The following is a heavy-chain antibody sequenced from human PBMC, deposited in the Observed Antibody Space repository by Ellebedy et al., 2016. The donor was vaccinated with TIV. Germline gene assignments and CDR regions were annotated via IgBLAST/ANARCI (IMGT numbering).Heavy chain of an antibody. CDR2: ISDTGST. CDR1: GGSLNSGDFY. Sequence: SETLSLTXTVSGGSLNSGDFYWSWLRQPPGKGLEWIGYISDTGSTYYTSSFKSRLSISIDMSKNQFSLSLNSVTAADTALYYCAREHVLTGHWDYYNGLDVWGPGTTVTGSS. CDR3: AREHVLTGHWDYYNGLDV. V-gene: IGHV4-30-4*01. J-gene: IGHJ6*02. D-gene: IGHD3-9*01.